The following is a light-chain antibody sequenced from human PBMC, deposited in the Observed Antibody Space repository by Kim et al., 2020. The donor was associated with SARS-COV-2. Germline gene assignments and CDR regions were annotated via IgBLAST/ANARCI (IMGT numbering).Light chain of an antibody. CDR3: QQYFGYPRT. J-gene: IGKJ1*01. Sequence: AIRITQSPSSLSASTGDRVTITCRASQGIGSYLAWYQQIPGKAPNLLIYAASTLQGGVPVRFSGSGSGTDFTLTISRLQSEDFATYYCQQYFGYPRTFGQGTKVDIK. CDR2: AAS. CDR1: QGIGSY. V-gene: IGKV1-8*01.